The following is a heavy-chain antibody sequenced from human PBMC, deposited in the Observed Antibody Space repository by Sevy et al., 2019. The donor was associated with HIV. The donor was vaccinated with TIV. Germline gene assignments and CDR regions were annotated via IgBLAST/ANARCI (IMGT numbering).Heavy chain of an antibody. D-gene: IGHD5-18*01. V-gene: IGHV3-23*01. Sequence: GGSLRLSCAASGFTFSSYAMSWVRQAPGKGLEWVSSISGGGTSTYYADSVKGRFTNSRDNSKNTLHLQMNSLKAEDTAVYYCAKVDGYTYDPPLWGQGTMVTVSS. CDR1: GFTFSSYA. CDR3: AKVDGYTYDPPL. J-gene: IGHJ3*01. CDR2: ISGGGTST.